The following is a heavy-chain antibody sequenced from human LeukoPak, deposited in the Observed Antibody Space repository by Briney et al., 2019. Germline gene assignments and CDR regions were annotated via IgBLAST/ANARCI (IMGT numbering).Heavy chain of an antibody. J-gene: IGHJ5*02. CDR3: ARGGGVIPEA. D-gene: IGHD3-16*01. Sequence: PGGSLRLSCAASGFTVSSSYMNWVRQAPGKGLEWVSVIYSDGTTYYADSVKGRFTISRDYSKNTLYLQVINLRAEDTALYYCARGGGVIPEAWGQGTPVTVSS. CDR2: IYSDGTT. V-gene: IGHV3-66*01. CDR1: GFTVSSSY.